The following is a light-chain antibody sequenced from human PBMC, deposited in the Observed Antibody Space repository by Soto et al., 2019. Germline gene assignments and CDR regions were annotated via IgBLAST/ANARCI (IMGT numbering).Light chain of an antibody. CDR2: EVS. Sequence: QSVLTQPASVSGSPGQSITISCTGTSSDVGCYNLVSWYQQRPGKAPKLMIYEVSKRPSGVSNRFSGSKSGNTASLTISGLQAEDEADYSCCSYAGSSTWVFGGGTKLTVL. CDR3: CSYAGSSTWV. CDR1: SSDVGCYNL. V-gene: IGLV2-23*02. J-gene: IGLJ3*02.